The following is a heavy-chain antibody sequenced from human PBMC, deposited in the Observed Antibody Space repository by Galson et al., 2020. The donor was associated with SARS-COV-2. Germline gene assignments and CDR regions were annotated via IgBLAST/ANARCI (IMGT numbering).Heavy chain of an antibody. V-gene: IGHV1-46*01. CDR3: ARDWERHPAMNYYDSSGFGY. J-gene: IGHJ4*02. CDR1: GYTFTSYY. Sequence: ASVKVSCKASGYTFTSYYMHWVRQAPGQGLEWMGIINPSGGSTSYAQKFQGRVTMTRDTSTSTVYMELSSLRSEDTAVYYCARDWERHPAMNYYDSSGFGYWGQGTLVTVSS. CDR2: INPSGGST. D-gene: IGHD3-22*01.